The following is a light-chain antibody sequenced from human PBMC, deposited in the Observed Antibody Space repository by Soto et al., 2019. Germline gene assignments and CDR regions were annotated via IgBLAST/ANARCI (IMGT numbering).Light chain of an antibody. V-gene: IGKV3-11*01. CDR1: QSVNDY. CDR3: QHRGRWPRT. CDR2: GAS. J-gene: IGKJ2*01. Sequence: EIVLTQSPATLSLPPGERATLSCRASQSVNDYLAWYQQKPGQAPRLLIYGASNRATGIPVRFSGSGSGTDFTLTISSLEPEDFAVYYCQHRGRWPRTFGQGTKLEIK.